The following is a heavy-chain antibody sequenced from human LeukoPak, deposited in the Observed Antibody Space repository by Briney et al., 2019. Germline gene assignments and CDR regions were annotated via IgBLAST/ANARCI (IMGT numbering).Heavy chain of an antibody. J-gene: IGHJ5*02. CDR1: GDSISSSSSY. CDR2: IYYSGST. V-gene: IGHV4-39*01. Sequence: SETLSLTCTVSGDSISSSSSYWGWIRQPPGEGLEWIGSIYYSGSTYYNPSLKSRVTISVDTSKNQFSLKLSSVTAADTAVYYCARPAYYYDSSGLVSAVWFDPWGQGTLVTVSS. CDR3: ARPAYYYDSSGLVSAVWFDP. D-gene: IGHD3-22*01.